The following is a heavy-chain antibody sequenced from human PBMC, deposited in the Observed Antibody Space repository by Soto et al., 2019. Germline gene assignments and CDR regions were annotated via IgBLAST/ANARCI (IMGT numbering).Heavy chain of an antibody. D-gene: IGHD2-15*01. Sequence: QVQLQQWGAGLLKPSETLSLTCAVYGGSFSGYYWSWIRQPPGKGLEWIWEINHSGSTNYNPSLKSRVTISVDTSKNQFSLKLSSVTAADTAVYYCARGFGDVVVVAATLGYAFDIWGQGTMVTVSS. CDR3: ARGFGDVVVVAATLGYAFDI. V-gene: IGHV4-34*01. CDR1: GGSFSGYY. J-gene: IGHJ3*02. CDR2: INHSGST.